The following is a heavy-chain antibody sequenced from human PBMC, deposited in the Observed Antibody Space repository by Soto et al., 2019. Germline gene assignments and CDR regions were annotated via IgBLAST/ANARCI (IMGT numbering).Heavy chain of an antibody. Sequence: GGSLRLSCAASGFTFSSYAMSWVRQAPGKGLEWISAISGSANNAYYADSVKGRFAVSRDNSKNTLYLHMNSLRAEDTAVYFCAKTGGSGWYLIDWGQGILVSVSS. CDR1: GFTFSSYA. V-gene: IGHV3-23*01. D-gene: IGHD6-19*01. CDR2: ISGSANNA. CDR3: AKTGGSGWYLID. J-gene: IGHJ1*01.